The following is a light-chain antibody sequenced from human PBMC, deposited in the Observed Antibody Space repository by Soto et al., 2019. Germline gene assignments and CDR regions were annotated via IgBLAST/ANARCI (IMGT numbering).Light chain of an antibody. V-gene: IGLV2-14*03. J-gene: IGLJ1*01. CDR3: CSYAGTFYV. Sequence: QSVLTQPASVSGSPGQSITISCTGTSGDIGSYNRVSWYQQHPGKAPKLIIYXVXDTPSDVSNRFSASNYGNTASLTISGLKAEDEADYYCCSYAGTFYVFGTGAKVT. CDR2: XVX. CDR1: SGDIGSYNR.